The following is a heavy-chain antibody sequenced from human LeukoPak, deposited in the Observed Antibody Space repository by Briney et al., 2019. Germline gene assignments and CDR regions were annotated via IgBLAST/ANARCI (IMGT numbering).Heavy chain of an antibody. D-gene: IGHD2/OR15-2a*01. CDR2: VNSDGSAT. Sequence: GGSLRLSCAASGFTFSSHWMHWVRQAPGKGLVWVSHVNSDGSATSYADSVKGRFTISRDNAKNTVYLHMNSLRVEDTAVYYCTSFYETNWGQGTLVTVSS. V-gene: IGHV3-74*01. CDR1: GFTFSSHW. J-gene: IGHJ4*02. CDR3: TSFYETN.